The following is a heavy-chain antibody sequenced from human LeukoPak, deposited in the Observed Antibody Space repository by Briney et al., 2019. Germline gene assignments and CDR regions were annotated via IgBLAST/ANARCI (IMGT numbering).Heavy chain of an antibody. CDR3: AREVRQWLVPGDAFDV. J-gene: IGHJ3*01. D-gene: IGHD6-19*01. CDR1: GFTFSSYA. Sequence: GGSLRLSCAASGFTFSSYAMHWVRQAPGKGLEWVAVISYDGSNKYYADSVKGRFTISRDNSKNTLYLQMNSLRAEDTAMYYCAREVRQWLVPGDAFDVWGQGTMVTVSS. V-gene: IGHV3-30-3*01. CDR2: ISYDGSNK.